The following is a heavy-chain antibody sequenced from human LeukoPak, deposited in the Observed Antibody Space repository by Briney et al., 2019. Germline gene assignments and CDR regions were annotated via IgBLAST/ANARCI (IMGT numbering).Heavy chain of an antibody. V-gene: IGHV4-59*08. CDR3: ARLAPVVTLDY. CDR2: IYYSGST. J-gene: IGHJ4*02. D-gene: IGHD2-15*01. CDR1: GGSISSYY. Sequence: SETLSLTCTVSGGSISSYYWSWIRQPPGKGLEWIGYIYYSGSTNYNPSLKSRVTISVDTSKNQFSLKLSSVTAADTAVYYCARLAPVVTLDYWGQGTLVTVSS.